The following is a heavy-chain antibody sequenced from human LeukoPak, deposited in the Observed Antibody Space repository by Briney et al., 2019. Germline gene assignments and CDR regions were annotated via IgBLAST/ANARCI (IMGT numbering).Heavy chain of an antibody. CDR2: INHSGST. D-gene: IGHD2-8*01. J-gene: IGHJ5*02. V-gene: IGHV4-34*01. CDR3: ARLDLYLGIAS. CDR1: GGSFRGYY. Sequence: KTSETLSLTCAVYGGSFRGYYWSWIRQPPGKGLEWIGEINHSGSTNYNPSLKSRVTISVDTSENQFSLKLSSVTAADTAVYYCARLDLYLGIASWGQGPLVTVSS.